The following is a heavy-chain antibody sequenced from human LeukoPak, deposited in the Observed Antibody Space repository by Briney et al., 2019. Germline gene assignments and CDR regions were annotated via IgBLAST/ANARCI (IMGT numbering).Heavy chain of an antibody. CDR3: ARVQDALRGDGMDV. CDR1: GGSISRYY. Sequence: SDTLSLTCTVSGGSISRYYWSWIRQPPGKGLEWIGYIYYSGSTNYNPSLKSRVTISVDTSKNQFSLKLSSVTAADTAVYYCARVQDALRGDGMDVWGQGTTVTVSS. J-gene: IGHJ6*02. CDR2: IYYSGST. V-gene: IGHV4-59*07.